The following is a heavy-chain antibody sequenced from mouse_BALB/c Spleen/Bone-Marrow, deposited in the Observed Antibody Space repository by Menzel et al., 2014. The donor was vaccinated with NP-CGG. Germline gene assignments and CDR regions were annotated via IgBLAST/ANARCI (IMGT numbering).Heavy chain of an antibody. V-gene: IGHV7-3*02. CDR2: IRNKAYGYTT. CDR3: ARFPMDY. CDR1: GFTFTDYY. Sequence: EVKVVESGGGLVQPGGSLRLSCTPSGFTFTDYYMGWVRQPPGKALEWLAFIRNKAYGYTTEYSASVRGRFTISRDNSQSILYLQMNTLRAEDSATYYCARFPMDYWGQGTSVTVSS. J-gene: IGHJ4*01.